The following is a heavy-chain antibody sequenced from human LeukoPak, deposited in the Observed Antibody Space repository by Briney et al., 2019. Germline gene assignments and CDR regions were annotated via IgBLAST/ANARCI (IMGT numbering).Heavy chain of an antibody. Sequence: SETLSLTCAVSGFSISNDYYWGWIRQPPGKGLEWIGYIYYSGSTYYNPSLKSRVTISVDTSKNQFSLKLSSVTAADTAVYYCARRRDGYKYYYYYYMDVWGKGTTVTVSS. CDR3: ARRRDGYKYYYYYYMDV. D-gene: IGHD5-24*01. V-gene: IGHV4-30-4*08. J-gene: IGHJ6*03. CDR1: GFSISNDYY. CDR2: IYYSGST.